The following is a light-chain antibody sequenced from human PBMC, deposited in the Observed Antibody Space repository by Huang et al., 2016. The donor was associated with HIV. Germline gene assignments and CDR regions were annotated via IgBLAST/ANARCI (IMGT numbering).Light chain of an antibody. CDR1: QSVLYSSNNKNY. V-gene: IGKV4-1*01. CDR2: WAS. Sequence: DIVMTQSPDSLAVSLGERATINCKSSQSVLYSSNNKNYLAWYQQKPGQSPKLLIYWASTRESGVPDRFSCSGSGTDFTLTISSLQAEDVAVYYCQQYYNTPFAFGGGTKVEIK. CDR3: QQYYNTPFA. J-gene: IGKJ4*01.